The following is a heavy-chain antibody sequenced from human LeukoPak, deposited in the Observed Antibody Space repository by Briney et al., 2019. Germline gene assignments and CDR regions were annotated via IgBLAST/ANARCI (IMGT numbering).Heavy chain of an antibody. V-gene: IGHV3-30*02. Sequence: GGSLRLSCAASGFTFSSYGMHWVRQAPGKGLEWVAFIRYDGSNKYYADSVKGRFTISRDNSKNTLYLQINSLRAEDTAVYYCAKDYAEDFGEYYFDYWGQGTLVTVSS. CDR1: GFTFSSYG. J-gene: IGHJ4*02. D-gene: IGHD3-10*01. CDR2: IRYDGSNK. CDR3: AKDYAEDFGEYYFDY.